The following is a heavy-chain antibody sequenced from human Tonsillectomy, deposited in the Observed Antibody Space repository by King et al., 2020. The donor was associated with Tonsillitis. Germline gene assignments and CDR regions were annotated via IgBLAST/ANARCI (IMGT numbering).Heavy chain of an antibody. CDR3: ARVRYCNSTSCPLDY. CDR1: GFTFSTYS. V-gene: IGHV3-21*01. J-gene: IGHJ4*02. CDR2: ISSSSIYI. D-gene: IGHD2-2*01. Sequence: VQLVESGGGLVKPGGSLRLSCAASGFTFSTYSINWVRQAPGKGLEWVSSISSSSIYIYYADSVKGRFTISRDNAKNSLYLQMNSLRAEDTAVYYCARVRYCNSTSCPLDYWGQGILVTVSS.